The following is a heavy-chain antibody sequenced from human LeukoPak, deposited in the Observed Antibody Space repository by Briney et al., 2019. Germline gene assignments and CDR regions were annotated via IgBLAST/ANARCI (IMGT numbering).Heavy chain of an antibody. J-gene: IGHJ6*02. CDR3: ARDGGGSLHGTDV. CDR2: IHYSGST. V-gene: IGHV4-59*12. Sequence: SETLSLTCTVSGGSISSYYWSWIRQSPGKGLEWIGYIHYSGSTNYNPTLKSRVTISVDTSKNQFSLKLSSVTAADTAVYYCARDGGGSLHGTDVWGQGTTVTVSS. D-gene: IGHD2-15*01. CDR1: GGSISSYY.